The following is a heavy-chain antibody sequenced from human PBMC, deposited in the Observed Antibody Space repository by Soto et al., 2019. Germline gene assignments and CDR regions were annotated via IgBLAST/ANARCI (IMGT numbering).Heavy chain of an antibody. CDR2: VNPSNGDA. CDR1: GYSFTSYN. D-gene: IGHD2-2*01. V-gene: IGHV1-8*01. J-gene: IGHJ4*02. Sequence: QVQLEQSGTEVKEPGASVKVSCKASGYSFTSYNINWVRQTTGQGLEWMGWVNPSNGDAGLAQRFQGRVTMSSDTSITRAFVEVSSLAPEDAAIYFCARAPRPAAIAVLDHWGQGTLVSVSS. CDR3: ARAPRPAAIAVLDH.